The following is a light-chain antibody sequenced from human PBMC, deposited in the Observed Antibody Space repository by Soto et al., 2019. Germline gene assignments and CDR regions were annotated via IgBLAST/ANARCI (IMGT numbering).Light chain of an antibody. Sequence: DIPMTQSPSTLSASVGDRVTITCRASQSISSWLAWYQQKPVKAPKLLIYDASSLESGVPSRFSGSGSGTEFTLTISSLQPDDFATYYCQQYNSYPWTFGQGTKVEIK. V-gene: IGKV1-5*01. CDR1: QSISSW. CDR2: DAS. CDR3: QQYNSYPWT. J-gene: IGKJ1*01.